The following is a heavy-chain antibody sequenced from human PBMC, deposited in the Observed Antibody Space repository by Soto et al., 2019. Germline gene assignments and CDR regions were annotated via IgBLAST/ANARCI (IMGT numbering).Heavy chain of an antibody. J-gene: IGHJ4*02. D-gene: IGHD2-8*01. Sequence: ASVKVSCKVSGYTLTELSMHWVRQAPGEGLEWMGGFDPEDGETIYAQKFQGRVTMTEDTSTDTAYMELSSLRSEDTAVYYCATGTKLMVYAITSYFDYWGQGTLVTVSS. CDR2: FDPEDGET. CDR1: GYTLTELS. CDR3: ATGTKLMVYAITSYFDY. V-gene: IGHV1-24*01.